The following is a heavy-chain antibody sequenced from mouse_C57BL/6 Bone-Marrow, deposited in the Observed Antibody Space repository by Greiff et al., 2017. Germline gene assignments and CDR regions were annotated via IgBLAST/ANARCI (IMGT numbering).Heavy chain of an antibody. CDR3: TRKDGYDAFDY. J-gene: IGHJ2*01. Sequence: VQLQQSGAELVRPGASVTLSCKASGYTFTDYEMHWVKQTPVHGLEWIGAIDPETGGTAYNQKFKGKAILTADKSSSTASMELRSLTSEDSAVYYCTRKDGYDAFDYWGQGTTLTVSS. CDR2: IDPETGGT. V-gene: IGHV1-15*01. CDR1: GYTFTDYE. D-gene: IGHD2-2*01.